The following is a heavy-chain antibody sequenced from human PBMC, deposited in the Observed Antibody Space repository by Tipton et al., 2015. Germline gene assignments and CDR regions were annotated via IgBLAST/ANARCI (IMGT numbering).Heavy chain of an antibody. CDR3: TKAMGATIGGHFDG. CDR1: GFTFEYHA. V-gene: IGHV3-9*01. CDR2: ISFNSVTM. D-gene: IGHD1-26*01. Sequence: SLRLSCAASGFTFEYHAMHWVRQAPGKGLEWVSGISFNSVTMGYADSVKGRFSISRDNANNSVHLQMNSLRAEDTALYFCTKAMGATIGGHFDGWGQGTLVTVSS. J-gene: IGHJ4*02.